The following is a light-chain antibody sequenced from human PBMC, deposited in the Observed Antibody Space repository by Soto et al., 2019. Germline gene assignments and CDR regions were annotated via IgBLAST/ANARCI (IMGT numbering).Light chain of an antibody. J-gene: IGKJ1*01. CDR3: QQYGSSPWT. V-gene: IGKV3-20*01. CDR1: QSLSSSY. CDR2: GAS. Sequence: EIVLSQSPCTLSLSTGERATLSCRASQSLSSSYLGWYQQKPGQAPRLLISGASSRATGIPDRFSGSGSGTDFTLTISRLESEDFAIYYCQQYGSSPWTFGPGTKVDIK.